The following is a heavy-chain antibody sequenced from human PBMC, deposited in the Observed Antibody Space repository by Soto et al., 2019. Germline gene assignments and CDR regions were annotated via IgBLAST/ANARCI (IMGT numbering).Heavy chain of an antibody. CDR2: ISYDGTTK. J-gene: IGHJ4*02. CDR3: AKTGRNYRDPPNDY. D-gene: IGHD4-17*01. Sequence: QVQLVESGGGVVQPGRSLRLSCVVSGFTFSNYAMHWVRQAPGKGLEWVALISYDGTTKYYADSVKGRFTISRDNSKNTLYVQMDSLRPEDTAVYYCAKTGRNYRDPPNDYWGQGARVTVSS. V-gene: IGHV3-30*18. CDR1: GFTFSNYA.